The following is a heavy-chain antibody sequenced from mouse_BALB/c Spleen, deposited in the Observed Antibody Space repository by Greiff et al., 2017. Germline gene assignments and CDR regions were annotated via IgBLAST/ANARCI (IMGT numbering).Heavy chain of an antibody. CDR1: GFNIKDTY. Sequence: VQLQQSGAELVKPGASVKLSCTASGFNIKDTYMHWVKQRPEQGLEWIGRIDPANGNTKYDPKFQGKATITADTSSNTAYLQLSSLTSEDTAVYYCARCDYGLYYAMDYWGQGTSVTVSS. D-gene: IGHD1-2*01. CDR3: ARCDYGLYYAMDY. V-gene: IGHV14-3*02. J-gene: IGHJ4*01. CDR2: IDPANGNT.